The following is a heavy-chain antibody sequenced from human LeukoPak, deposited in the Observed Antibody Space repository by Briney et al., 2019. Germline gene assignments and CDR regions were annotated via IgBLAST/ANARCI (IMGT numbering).Heavy chain of an antibody. J-gene: IGHJ3*02. CDR3: AKCAESYGNDAFDM. CDR2: IRGGGAGA. CDR1: EFTFSSFA. V-gene: IGHV3-23*01. D-gene: IGHD3-16*01. Sequence: TGGSLRLSCAASEFTFSSFAMSWVRQAPGKGLEWVSYIRGGGAGALYADSVKGRFTISRDNSKSTMYLQMNSLRVEDTAVYYCAKCAESYGNDAFDMWGPGTVVTVSS.